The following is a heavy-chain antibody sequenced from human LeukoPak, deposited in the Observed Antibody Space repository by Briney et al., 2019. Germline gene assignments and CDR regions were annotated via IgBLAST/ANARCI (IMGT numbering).Heavy chain of an antibody. D-gene: IGHD3-10*01. V-gene: IGHV3-48*01. Sequence: GGSLRLSCAASGFTFSSYSMNWVRQAPGKGLEWVSYISGSSSTIYHADSVKGRFTISRDNAKNSLSLQMNSLRAEDTAVYYCARRFAPGSGSHTPTSDCWGQGTLVTVSS. CDR3: ARRFAPGSGSHTPTSDC. CDR2: ISGSSSTI. J-gene: IGHJ4*02. CDR1: GFTFSSYS.